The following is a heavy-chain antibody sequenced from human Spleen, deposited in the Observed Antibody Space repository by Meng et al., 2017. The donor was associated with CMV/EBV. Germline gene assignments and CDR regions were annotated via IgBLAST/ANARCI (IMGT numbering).Heavy chain of an antibody. CDR1: GSIRTSSYY. D-gene: IGHD5-18*01. CDR3: ASGQGIQLWSRGWFDP. J-gene: IGHJ5*02. V-gene: IGHV4-39*01. Sequence: GSIRTSSYYGGWIRQPPGKGLEWIGSIHYSGNTYYNPSLKSRVTISADTSKNQFSLKLSSVTAADTAVYYCASGQGIQLWSRGWFDPWGQGTLVTVSS. CDR2: IHYSGNT.